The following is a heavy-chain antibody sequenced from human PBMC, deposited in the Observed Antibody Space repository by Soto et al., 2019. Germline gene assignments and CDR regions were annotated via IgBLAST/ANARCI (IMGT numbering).Heavy chain of an antibody. Sequence: EVQLLESGGGLVQPGGSLRLSCAASGFTFSSYAMSWVRQAPGKGLEWVSDIRGSGGSTYYADSVKGRFTISRDNSQKTLYLQMSSLRAEDTAVYYCAKDRGSSWYESFDYWGQGTLVTVSS. CDR2: IRGSGGST. CDR3: AKDRGSSWYESFDY. V-gene: IGHV3-23*01. D-gene: IGHD6-13*01. J-gene: IGHJ4*02. CDR1: GFTFSSYA.